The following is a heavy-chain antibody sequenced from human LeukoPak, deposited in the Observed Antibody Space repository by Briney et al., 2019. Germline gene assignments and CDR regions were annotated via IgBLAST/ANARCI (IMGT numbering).Heavy chain of an antibody. CDR3: ARVSNKGATIYFDY. Sequence: ASVKVSCKASGYTFTSYGISWVRQAPGQGLELMGWISAYNGNTNYAQKLQGRVTMTTDTSTSTAYMELRSLRSDDTVVYYCARVSNKGATIYFDYWGQGTLVSVSS. D-gene: IGHD1-26*01. J-gene: IGHJ4*02. CDR2: ISAYNGNT. V-gene: IGHV1-18*01. CDR1: GYTFTSYG.